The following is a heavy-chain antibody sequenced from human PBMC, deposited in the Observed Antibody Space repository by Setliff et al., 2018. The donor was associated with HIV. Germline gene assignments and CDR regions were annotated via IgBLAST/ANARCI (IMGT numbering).Heavy chain of an antibody. CDR3: GRGGGRVDY. CDR1: GGSISSGKYS. V-gene: IGHV4-39*07. Sequence: SETLSLTCTVSGGSISSGKYSWGWIRQPPGKGLEWIGRVHTSGSTIYNPSLKSRVTMSVDTSKNQFSLKLSSVTAADTAVYYCGRGGGRVDYWGQGTLVTVSS. J-gene: IGHJ4*02. D-gene: IGHD3-10*01. CDR2: VHTSGST.